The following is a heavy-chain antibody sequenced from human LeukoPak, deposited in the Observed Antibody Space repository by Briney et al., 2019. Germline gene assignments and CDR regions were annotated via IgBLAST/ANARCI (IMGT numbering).Heavy chain of an antibody. V-gene: IGHV1-24*01. CDR1: GYTLTELS. Sequence: ASVKVSCKVSGYTLTELSMHWVRQAPGKGLEWMGGFDPEDGETIYAQKFQGRVTMTEDTSTDTAYMELSSLRSVDTAVYYCATDLVSRRLAGANAFDYWGQGTLVTVSS. CDR3: ATDLVSRRLAGANAFDY. D-gene: IGHD4/OR15-4a*01. CDR2: FDPEDGET. J-gene: IGHJ4*02.